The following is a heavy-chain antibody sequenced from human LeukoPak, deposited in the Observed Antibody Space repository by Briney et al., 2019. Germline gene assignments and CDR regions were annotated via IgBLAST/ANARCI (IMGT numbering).Heavy chain of an antibody. CDR1: GFTFSWHG. J-gene: IGHJ2*01. D-gene: IGHD2-2*01. CDR3: VVVLVPAAFWHFDV. CDR2: IWVDGSKK. V-gene: IGHV3-33*01. Sequence: PGESLRLSCAASGFTFSWHGFHWVRQAPGKGLEWVAVIWVDGSKKYYADSVKGRFTFSRDNSKSTVYLQMDSLRAEDTAVYYCVVVLVPAAFWHFDVWGRGTLVTVSS.